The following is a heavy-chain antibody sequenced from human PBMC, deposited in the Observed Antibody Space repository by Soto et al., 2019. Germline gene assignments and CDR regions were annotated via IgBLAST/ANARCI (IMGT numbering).Heavy chain of an antibody. CDR3: VRSRYTGTYSGRFLDY. J-gene: IGHJ4*02. CDR1: GFTVSSTY. Sequence: SLRLSCAASGFTVSSTYLTWVRQAPGKGLEWVAILYTGTDTVYADSVKGRFTISRDSSKNTFYLQMNSLRAEDTAMYFCVRSRYTGTYSGRFLDYWGQGSLVTVSS. D-gene: IGHD1-26*01. V-gene: IGHV3-53*01. CDR2: LYTGTDT.